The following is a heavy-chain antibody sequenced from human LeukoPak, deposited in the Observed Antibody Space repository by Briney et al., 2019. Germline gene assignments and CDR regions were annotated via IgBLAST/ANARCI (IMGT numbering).Heavy chain of an antibody. V-gene: IGHV4-34*01. D-gene: IGHD1-1*01. CDR1: GGSFSGYY. CDR2: INHSGST. CDR3: ARAGTGTVLHDAFDI. J-gene: IGHJ3*02. Sequence: PSETLSLTCAVYGGSFSGYYWSWIRQPPGKGLEWIGEINHSGSTNYNPSLKSRVTISVDTSKNQFSLKLSSVTAADTAVYYCARAGTGTVLHDAFDIWGQGTMVTVSS.